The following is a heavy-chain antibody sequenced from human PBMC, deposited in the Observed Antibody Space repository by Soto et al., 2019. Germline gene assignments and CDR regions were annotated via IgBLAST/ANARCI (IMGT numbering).Heavy chain of an antibody. V-gene: IGHV3-33*01. J-gene: IGHJ6*02. CDR3: ARDLRGGETATILFWDYYYYGMDV. CDR2: IWYDGSNK. D-gene: IGHD5-12*01. CDR1: GFTFSSYG. Sequence: QVQLVESGGGVVQPGRSLRLSCAASGFTFSSYGMHWVRQAPGKGLEWVAVIWYDGSNKYYADSVKGRFTISRDNSKNTLYLQMNSLRAEDTAVYYCARDLRGGETATILFWDYYYYGMDVWGQGTTVTVSS.